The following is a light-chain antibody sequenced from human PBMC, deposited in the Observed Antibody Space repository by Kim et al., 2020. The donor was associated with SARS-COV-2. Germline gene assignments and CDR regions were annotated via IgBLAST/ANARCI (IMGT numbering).Light chain of an antibody. J-gene: IGLJ3*02. CDR3: QAWDSNTVV. CDR2: EDH. CDR1: KFVDKN. Sequence: SYELTQPPSVSVSPGQTASITCSVDKFVDKNVCCDQQKPGQSPVLVIYEDHKRPSGIPERFSGSNSGNTATLTIRGTQAMDEADYYCQAWDSNTVVFGGGTKLTVL. V-gene: IGLV3-1*01.